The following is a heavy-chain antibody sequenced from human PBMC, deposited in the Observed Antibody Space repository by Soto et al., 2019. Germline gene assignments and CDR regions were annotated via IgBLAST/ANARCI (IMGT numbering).Heavy chain of an antibody. V-gene: IGHV2-5*01. D-gene: IGHD3-10*01. CDR2: IYWNDDK. CDR1: GFSLSTSGVG. Sequence: SGPTLVNPTQTLTLTCTFSGFSLSTSGVGVGWIRQPPGKALEWLALIYWNDDKRYSPSLKSRLTITKDTSKNQVVLTMTNMDPVDTATYYCAHRGRGLWFGELLYETHFDYWGQGTLVTVSS. J-gene: IGHJ4*02. CDR3: AHRGRGLWFGELLYETHFDY.